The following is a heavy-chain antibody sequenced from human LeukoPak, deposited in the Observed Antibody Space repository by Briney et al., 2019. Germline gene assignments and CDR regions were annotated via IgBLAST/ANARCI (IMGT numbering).Heavy chain of an antibody. CDR2: IYYSGST. V-gene: IGHV4-59*01. D-gene: IGHD3-10*01. CDR1: GGSISSYY. J-gene: IGHJ5*02. Sequence: PSETLSVTCTVSGGSISSYYWSWIRQPPGKGLEWIGHIYYSGSTNYNPSLKSRVTISVDTSKNQFSLKLSSVTAADTAVYYCARFYGSGSYYWTATKYNWFDPWGQGTLVTVSS. CDR3: ARFYGSGSYYWTATKYNWFDP.